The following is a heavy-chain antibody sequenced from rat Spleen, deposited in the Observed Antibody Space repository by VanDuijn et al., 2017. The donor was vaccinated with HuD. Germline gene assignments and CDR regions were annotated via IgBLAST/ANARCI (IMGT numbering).Heavy chain of an antibody. J-gene: IGHJ3*01. CDR1: GFTFNNYW. D-gene: IGHD4-3*01. Sequence: VQLKESGPGLVQPSQTLSLTCSVSGFTFNNYWMTWIRQAPGKGLEWVASITNTGGSTYYPDSVKGRFTISRDNAKSTLYLQMNSLRSDDTATYYCTSPYNSGQKFPFAYWGQGTLVTVSS. CDR3: TSPYNSGQKFPFAY. V-gene: IGHV5-31*01. CDR2: ITNTGGST.